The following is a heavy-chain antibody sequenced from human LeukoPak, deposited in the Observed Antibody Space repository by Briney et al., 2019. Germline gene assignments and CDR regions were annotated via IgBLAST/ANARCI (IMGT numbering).Heavy chain of an antibody. V-gene: IGHV4-59*01. Sequence: SETLSLTCTVSGGSISSYYWSWIRQPPGKGLEWIGYIYYSGSTNYNPSLKSRVTISVDTSKNQFSLKLSSVTAADTAVYCCARDRWGYSGYGLYYYYYGMDVWGQGTTVTVSS. J-gene: IGHJ6*02. CDR3: ARDRWGYSGYGLYYYYYGMDV. CDR1: GGSISSYY. D-gene: IGHD5-12*01. CDR2: IYYSGST.